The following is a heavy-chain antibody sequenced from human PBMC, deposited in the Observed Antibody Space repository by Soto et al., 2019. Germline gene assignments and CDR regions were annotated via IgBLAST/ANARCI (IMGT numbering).Heavy chain of an antibody. J-gene: IGHJ4*02. Sequence: GGSLRLSCAASGFTFINYAMTWVRQAPGEGLEWVSTISGNGANTHYADSVKGRFSISRDNSKNTLYIQMNSLRAEDTAVYYCAKDYGSSRYFFDYWGQGALVTVSS. D-gene: IGHD6-19*01. CDR1: GFTFINYA. V-gene: IGHV3-23*01. CDR2: ISGNGANT. CDR3: AKDYGSSRYFFDY.